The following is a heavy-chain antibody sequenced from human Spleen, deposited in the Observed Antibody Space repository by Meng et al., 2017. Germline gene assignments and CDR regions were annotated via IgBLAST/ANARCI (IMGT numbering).Heavy chain of an antibody. Sequence: SVKVSCKASGGTFSSYAISWVRQAPGQGLEWMGGIIPVFGTENYAQKFQGRVTITTDDSTTTAYMELSSLRSEDTAIYYCSRAHYSGWPIYAMSIWGQGTTVTVFS. CDR1: GGTFSSYA. V-gene: IGHV1-69*05. CDR3: SRAHYSGWPIYAMSI. CDR2: IIPVFGTE. D-gene: IGHD6-19*01. J-gene: IGHJ6*02.